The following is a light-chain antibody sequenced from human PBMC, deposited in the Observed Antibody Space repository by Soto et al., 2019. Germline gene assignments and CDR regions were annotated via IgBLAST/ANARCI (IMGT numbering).Light chain of an antibody. Sequence: DIQMTQSPYTLSASVGDRVTITCRASQSISSWLAWYQQKPGKAPKLLIYDASTLESGVPSRFSGSGSGTEFTLTISSLHPDDFATSYCQQYNSPLTFGGGTKV. CDR2: DAS. J-gene: IGKJ4*01. V-gene: IGKV1-5*01. CDR1: QSISSW. CDR3: QQYNSPLT.